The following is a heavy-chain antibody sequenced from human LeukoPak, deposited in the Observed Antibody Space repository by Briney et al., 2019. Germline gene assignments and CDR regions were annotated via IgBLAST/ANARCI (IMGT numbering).Heavy chain of an antibody. V-gene: IGHV4-34*01. CDR2: INHSGST. J-gene: IGHJ5*02. CDR1: GGSFSGYY. Sequence: PSETLSLTCAVYGGSFSGYYWSWIRQPPGKGLEWIGEINHSGSTNYNPSLKSRVTISVDTSKNQFSLKLSSVTAADTAVYYRARSYCSSTSCPFNWFDPWGQGTLVTVSS. D-gene: IGHD2-2*01. CDR3: ARSYCSSTSCPFNWFDP.